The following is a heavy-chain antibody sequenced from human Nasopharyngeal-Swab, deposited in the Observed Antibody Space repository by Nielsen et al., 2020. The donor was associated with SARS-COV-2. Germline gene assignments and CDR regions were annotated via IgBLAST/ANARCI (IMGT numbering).Heavy chain of an antibody. CDR3: AAAAKGY. J-gene: IGHJ4*02. CDR2: INSDGSST. CDR1: GFTFCTYW. D-gene: IGHD2-2*01. V-gene: IGHV3-74*01. Sequence: GESLKISWAASGFTFCTYWMHWVRQAPGKGLVWVSRINSDGSSTNYADSVKGRFTISRDNAKNTLCLQMNSLRAEDTAVYYCAAAAKGYWGQGTLVTVSS.